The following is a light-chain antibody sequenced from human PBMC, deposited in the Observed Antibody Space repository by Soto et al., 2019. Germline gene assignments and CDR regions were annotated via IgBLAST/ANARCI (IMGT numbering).Light chain of an antibody. Sequence: QTSLTKPASLSGSPGQSITISCTGTSSDVGSQNSVSWYQQHPGKAPKLMIFAVSDRPSGVSNRFSGSKSGNTASLTISGLQADDEADYYCSSYTGSSALYVFGTGTKVTVL. CDR3: SSYTGSSALYV. V-gene: IGLV2-14*01. CDR2: AVS. J-gene: IGLJ1*01. CDR1: SSDVGSQNS.